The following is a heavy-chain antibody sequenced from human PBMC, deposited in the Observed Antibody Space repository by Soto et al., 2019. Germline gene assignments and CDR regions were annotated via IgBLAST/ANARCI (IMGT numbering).Heavy chain of an antibody. CDR2: IYYSGST. V-gene: IGHV4-59*01. D-gene: IGHD6-13*01. CDR1: GGSISSYY. Sequence: SETLSLTCTVSGGSISSYYWSWIRQPPGKGLEWIGYIYYSGSTNYNPSLKSRVTISVDTSKNQFSLKLSSVTAADTAVYYCESVPLTNSIAAAGLFDYWGQGTLVTVSS. J-gene: IGHJ4*02. CDR3: ESVPLTNSIAAAGLFDY.